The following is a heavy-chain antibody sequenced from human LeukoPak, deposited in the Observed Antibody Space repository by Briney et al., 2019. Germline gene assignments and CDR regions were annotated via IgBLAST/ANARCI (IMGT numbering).Heavy chain of an antibody. CDR3: ARGGSVAGTFDY. CDR1: GFTFSSYG. Sequence: PGRSLRLSCAASGFTFSSYGMHWVRQAPGKGLEWVAVIWYDGSNKYYADSVKGRFTISRDNSKNTLYLQMNSLRAGDTAVYYCARGGSVAGTFDYWGQGTLVTASS. J-gene: IGHJ4*02. D-gene: IGHD6-19*01. V-gene: IGHV3-33*01. CDR2: IWYDGSNK.